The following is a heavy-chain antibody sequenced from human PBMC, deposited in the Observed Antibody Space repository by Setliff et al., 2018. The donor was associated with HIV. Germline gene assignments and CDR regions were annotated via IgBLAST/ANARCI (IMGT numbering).Heavy chain of an antibody. CDR3: ASTRRGDYAD. J-gene: IGHJ4*02. V-gene: IGHV4-39*07. D-gene: IGHD4-17*01. CDR2: IYYSGNT. Sequence: TLSLTCTVSGGSIKSSSCYWGWIHQPPGKGLEWIGSIYYSGNTYYSPSLESRVTLSVDKSKNQFSLKLSSVTAADTAVYYCASTRRGDYADWGQGTLVTVSS. CDR1: GGSIKSSSCY.